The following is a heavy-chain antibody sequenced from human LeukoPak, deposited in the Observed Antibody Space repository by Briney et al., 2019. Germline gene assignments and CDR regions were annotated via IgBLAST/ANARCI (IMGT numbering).Heavy chain of an antibody. V-gene: IGHV1-24*01. CDR3: ATDLGIPPQPTLARNY. CDR1: VYTLTELS. D-gene: IGHD6-13*01. J-gene: IGHJ4*02. Sequence: ASGKVSCKVSVYTLTELSMHWVRQAPGKGLGWRGGFDPEDGETIYAQKLQGRVTMTEDTSTDTDYMELSSLRSEDTAVYYCATDLGIPPQPTLARNYWGQGTLVTVSS. CDR2: FDPEDGET.